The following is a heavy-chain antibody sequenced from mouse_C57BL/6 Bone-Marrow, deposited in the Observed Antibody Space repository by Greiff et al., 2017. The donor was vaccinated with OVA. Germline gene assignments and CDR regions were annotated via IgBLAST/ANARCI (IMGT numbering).Heavy chain of an antibody. J-gene: IGHJ2*01. V-gene: IGHV1-50*01. CDR1: GYTFTSYW. CDR3: ARETAQAGFDY. D-gene: IGHD3-2*02. CDR2: IDPSDSYT. Sequence: VKLQQPGAELVKPGASVKLSCKASGYTFTSYWMQWVKQRPGQGLEWIGEIDPSDSYTNYNQKFKGKATLTVDTSSSTAYMQLSSLTSEDSAVYYCARETAQAGFDYWGQGTTLTVSS.